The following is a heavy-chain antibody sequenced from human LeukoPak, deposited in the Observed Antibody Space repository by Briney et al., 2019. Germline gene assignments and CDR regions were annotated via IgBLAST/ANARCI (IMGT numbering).Heavy chain of an antibody. CDR1: GFTFSSYS. CDR3: ARAGGSTVSHSDY. J-gene: IGHJ4*02. D-gene: IGHD4-17*01. V-gene: IGHV3-21*01. Sequence: GGSLRLSCAASGFTFSSYSMNWIRQAPGKGLEWVSSISSSTSYIYYADSVKGRFTISKDSAKNSLYLQMNSLRAEDTAVYYCARAGGSTVSHSDYWGQGTLVTVSS. CDR2: ISSSTSYI.